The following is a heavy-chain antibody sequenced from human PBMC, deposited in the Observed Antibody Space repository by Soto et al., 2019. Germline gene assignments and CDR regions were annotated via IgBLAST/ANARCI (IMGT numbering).Heavy chain of an antibody. CDR2: INHRGNT. CDR3: ARQEVPQWFTKGYYGMDV. CDR1: GGSFSGYY. J-gene: IGHJ6*02. Sequence: PSETLSLTCAGYGGSFSGYYWTWSRQAPGKGLEWIGEINHRGNTNYNPSLKSRVTISVDTSKNQFSLKLTSVTAADTAVYYCARQEVPQWFTKGYYGMDVWDQGTTVT. V-gene: IGHV4-34*01. D-gene: IGHD2-8*01.